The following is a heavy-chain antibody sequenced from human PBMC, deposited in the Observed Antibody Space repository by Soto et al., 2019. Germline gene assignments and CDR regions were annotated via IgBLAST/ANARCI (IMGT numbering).Heavy chain of an antibody. Sequence: EVQLLESGGGLVQPGGSLRLSCAASGFTFSSYAMNWVRQPPGKGLEWVSGISVGGGNTYYADSVQGRFTISRDNSEITLYLQMNSLRAEDTAIYFCAKRAGGSSGSFDYWGQGTLVTVSS. J-gene: IGHJ4*02. D-gene: IGHD6-19*01. CDR3: AKRAGGSSGSFDY. CDR1: GFTFSSYA. V-gene: IGHV3-23*01. CDR2: ISVGGGNT.